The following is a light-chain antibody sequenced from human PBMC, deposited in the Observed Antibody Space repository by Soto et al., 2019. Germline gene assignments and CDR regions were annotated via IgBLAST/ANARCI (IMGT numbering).Light chain of an antibody. J-gene: IGKJ1*01. CDR3: QQYDNAPQT. CDR2: RIS. V-gene: IGKV3-20*01. CDR1: QSVGRNY. Sequence: EIVLTQSPGTLSLSPGERATLSCRASQSVGRNYLAWYQQTPGQAPRLLIHRISTRATGIPARFSGSGSATDFTLTISRLEPEDFAVYYCQQYDNAPQTFGQGTRVEIK.